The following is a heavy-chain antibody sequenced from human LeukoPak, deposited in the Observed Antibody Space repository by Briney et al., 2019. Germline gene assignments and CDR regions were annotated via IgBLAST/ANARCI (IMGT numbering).Heavy chain of an antibody. CDR2: INHSGST. J-gene: IGHJ4*02. V-gene: IGHV4-34*01. CDR3: ATSTQNCSSTSCYLGY. D-gene: IGHD2-2*01. CDR1: GGSFSGYY. Sequence: SETLSLTCAVYGGSFSGYYWSWIRQPPGKGLEWIGEINHSGSTNYNPSLKSRVTISVDTSRNQFSLKLSSVTAADTAVYYCATSTQNCSSTSCYLGYWGQGTLVTVSS.